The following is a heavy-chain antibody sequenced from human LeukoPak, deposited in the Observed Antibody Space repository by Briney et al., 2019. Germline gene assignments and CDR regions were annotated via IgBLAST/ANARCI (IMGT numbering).Heavy chain of an antibody. CDR2: IYYSGIT. D-gene: IGHD6-19*01. Sequence: SETLSLTCTVSGGSISRYYWSWIRQPPGKGLEWIGYIYYSGITNYNPPLKSRVTISVDTSKNQCSLRLSSVTAADTAVYYCARLSAVAVNWASDYWGQGSLVTVSS. CDR3: ARLSAVAVNWASDY. J-gene: IGHJ4*02. CDR1: GGSISRYY. V-gene: IGHV4-59*08.